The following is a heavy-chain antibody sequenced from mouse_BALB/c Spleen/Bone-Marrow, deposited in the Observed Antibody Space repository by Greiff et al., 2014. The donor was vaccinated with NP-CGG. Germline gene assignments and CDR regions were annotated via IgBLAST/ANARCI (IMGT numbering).Heavy chain of an antibody. D-gene: IGHD2-3*01. V-gene: IGHV7-3*02. CDR2: IRNKANGHTT. Sequence: VQLQQSGGGLVQPGGSLRLSCATSGFTFTDYYMSWVRQPPGKALEWLGFIRNKANGHTTEYSASVKGRFTISRDNSQSILYLQMNTLRAEDSATYYCARYDVYYYFDYWGQGTTLTVSS. CDR1: GFTFTDYY. J-gene: IGHJ2*01. CDR3: ARYDVYYYFDY.